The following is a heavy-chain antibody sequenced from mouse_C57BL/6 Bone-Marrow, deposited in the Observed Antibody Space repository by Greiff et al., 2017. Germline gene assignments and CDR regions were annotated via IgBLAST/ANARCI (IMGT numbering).Heavy chain of an antibody. CDR2: IYPRSGNT. CDR3: ARPFLSSWYFDV. J-gene: IGHJ1*03. D-gene: IGHD1-1*01. CDR1: GYTFTSYG. Sequence: QVQLQQSGAELARPGASVKLSSKASGYTFTSYGISWVKQRTGQGLEWIGEIYPRSGNTYYNEKFKGKATLTADKSSSTAYMELRSLTSEDSAVYFCARPFLSSWYFDVWGTGTTVTVSS. V-gene: IGHV1-81*01.